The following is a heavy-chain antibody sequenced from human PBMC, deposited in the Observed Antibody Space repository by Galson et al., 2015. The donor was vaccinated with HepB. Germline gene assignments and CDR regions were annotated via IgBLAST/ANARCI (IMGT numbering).Heavy chain of an antibody. D-gene: IGHD7-27*01. CDR3: ARVSGDRWYFDL. Sequence: QVQLQESGPGLVKPSETLSLTCTVSGGSISSYYWSWIRQPPGKGLEWIGYIYYSGSTNYNPSLKSRVTISVDTSKNQFSLKLSSVTAADTAVYYCARVSGDRWYFDLWGRGTLVTVSS. J-gene: IGHJ2*01. CDR1: GGSISSYY. CDR2: IYYSGST. V-gene: IGHV4-59*01.